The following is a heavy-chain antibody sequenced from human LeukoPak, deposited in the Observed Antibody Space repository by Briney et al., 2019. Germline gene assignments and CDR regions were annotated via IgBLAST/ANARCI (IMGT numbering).Heavy chain of an antibody. CDR3: ASYNGEPDAFDI. CDR2: INHSGST. J-gene: IGHJ3*02. Sequence: SETLSLTCAVYGGSFSGYYWSWIRQPPGKGLEWIGEINHSGSTNYNPSLKSRVTISVDTSKNQFSLKLSSVTAADTAVYYCASYNGEPDAFDIWGQGTMVTVSS. V-gene: IGHV4-34*01. D-gene: IGHD3-10*01. CDR1: GGSFSGYY.